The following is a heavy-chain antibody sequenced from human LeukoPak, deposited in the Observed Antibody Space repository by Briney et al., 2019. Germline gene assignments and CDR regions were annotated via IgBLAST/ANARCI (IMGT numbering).Heavy chain of an antibody. Sequence: GGSLRLSCAASGFTFSSYAMHWVRQAPGKGLEWVAVISYDGSNKYYADSVKGRFTISRDNSKNTLYLQMYSLRAEDTAVYYCARELYIVVVVAADYYGMDVWGKGTTVTVSS. CDR2: ISYDGSNK. V-gene: IGHV3-30*04. CDR3: ARELYIVVVVAADYYGMDV. CDR1: GFTFSSYA. J-gene: IGHJ6*04. D-gene: IGHD2-15*01.